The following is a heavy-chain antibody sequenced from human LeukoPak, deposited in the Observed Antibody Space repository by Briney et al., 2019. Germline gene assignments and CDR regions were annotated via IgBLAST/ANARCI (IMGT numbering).Heavy chain of an antibody. Sequence: GRSLRLSCAASGFTFDDYAMHWVRQAPGKGLEWVSGISWNSGSIGYADSVKGRFTISRDNAKNSLYLQMNSLRAEDTAVYYCAKDDVTYDYDSSGYYWDYWGQGTLVTVSS. CDR3: AKDDVTYDYDSSGYYWDY. J-gene: IGHJ4*02. D-gene: IGHD3-22*01. CDR2: ISWNSGSI. CDR1: GFTFDDYA. V-gene: IGHV3-9*01.